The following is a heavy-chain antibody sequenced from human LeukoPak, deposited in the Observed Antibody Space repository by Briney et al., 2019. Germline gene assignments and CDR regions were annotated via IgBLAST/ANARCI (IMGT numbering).Heavy chain of an antibody. V-gene: IGHV1-2*02. CDR3: ARYKDRYYASSGPFDY. Sequence: ASVKVSCKASGYTFTGFHMHWVRQAPGQGLEWMGWINPNSGGTNYAQKFQGRVTMTRDTSISTAYMELSRLRSDDTAVYYCARYKDRYYASSGPFDYWGQGTLVTVSS. CDR1: GYTFTGFH. J-gene: IGHJ4*02. CDR2: INPNSGGT. D-gene: IGHD3-22*01.